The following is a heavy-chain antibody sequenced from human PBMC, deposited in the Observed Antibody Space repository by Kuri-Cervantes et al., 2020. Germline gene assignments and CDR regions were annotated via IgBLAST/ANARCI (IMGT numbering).Heavy chain of an antibody. D-gene: IGHD3-10*01. J-gene: IGHJ4*02. CDR2: ISAYNGNT. CDR3: ARAHDYYGSGSYLGY. CDR1: GYTFTSYG. Sequence: ASVKVSCKASGYTFTSYGISWVRQAPGQGLEWMGWISAYNGNTNYAQKLQGRVTMTTDTSTSTAYMELRSLRSDDTAVYYCARAHDYYGSGSYLGYWGQGTLVTVSS. V-gene: IGHV1-18*01.